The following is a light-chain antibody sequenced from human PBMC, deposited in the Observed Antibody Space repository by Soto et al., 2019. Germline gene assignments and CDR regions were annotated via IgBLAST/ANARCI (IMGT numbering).Light chain of an antibody. CDR1: QGIGST. CDR3: QQRSNWPPTIT. Sequence: IVMTQSPATLSVSPGERATLSCRASQGIGSTLAWYQQKTGQTPRLLIYGASSRATGVPDRFSGSGSGTDSTLNISSLEPEDFAVYYCQQRSNWPPTITFGQGTRLEIK. V-gene: IGKV3-11*01. J-gene: IGKJ5*01. CDR2: GAS.